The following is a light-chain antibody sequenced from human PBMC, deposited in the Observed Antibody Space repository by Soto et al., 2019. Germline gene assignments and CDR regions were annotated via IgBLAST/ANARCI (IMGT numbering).Light chain of an antibody. CDR1: QSIINH. J-gene: IGKJ2*01. CDR3: QQTHSTPRT. V-gene: IGKV1-39*01. CDR2: ATS. Sequence: DIPMTQSPSSLSASVGDRVTITCRASQSIINHLNWYQQKPGKAPNLLIYATSTLQTGVPSRFSGSGSGTDFTLTISSLQPEDFATYYCQQTHSTPRTFGQGTKLEIK.